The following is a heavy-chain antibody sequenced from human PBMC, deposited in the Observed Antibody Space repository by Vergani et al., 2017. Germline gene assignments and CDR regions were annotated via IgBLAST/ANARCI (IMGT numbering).Heavy chain of an antibody. CDR1: GGSISSSSYY. V-gene: IGHV4-39*01. D-gene: IGHD3-3*01. CDR3: ARHMKGVITIFGVGSYYVDY. CDR2: IYYSGSA. Sequence: QLQLQESVPGLVKPSETLSLTCTVSGGSISSSSYYWGWIRQPPGKGLEWIGSIYYSGSAYYNTSLKSLVTISVDTSKNQFSLELSFVTAAEPAVYYCARHMKGVITIFGVGSYYVDYWGQGTLVTVSS. J-gene: IGHJ4*02.